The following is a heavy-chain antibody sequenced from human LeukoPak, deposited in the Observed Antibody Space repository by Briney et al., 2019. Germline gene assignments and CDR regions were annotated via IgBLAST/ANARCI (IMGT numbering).Heavy chain of an antibody. Sequence: PSETLSLTCTVSGGSISSGSYYWSWIRRPAGKGLEWIGRIYTSGSTNYNPSLKSRVTISVDTSKNQFSLKLSSVTAADTAVYYCARGGYYDSSGYYLSQYYYYGMDVWGQGTTVTVSS. CDR2: IYTSGST. V-gene: IGHV4-61*02. J-gene: IGHJ6*02. CDR1: GGSISSGSYY. CDR3: ARGGYYDSSGYYLSQYYYYGMDV. D-gene: IGHD3-22*01.